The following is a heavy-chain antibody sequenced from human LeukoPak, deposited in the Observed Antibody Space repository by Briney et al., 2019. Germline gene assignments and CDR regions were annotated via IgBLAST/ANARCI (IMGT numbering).Heavy chain of an antibody. Sequence: SETLSLTCTVSGGSISSSSYYWGWIRQPPGKGLEWIGSIYYSGSTYYNPSLKSRVTVSVDTSKNQFSLKLSSVTAADTAVYYCARENYDFWSGYYTDYWGQGTLVTVSS. D-gene: IGHD3-3*01. J-gene: IGHJ4*02. V-gene: IGHV4-39*07. CDR1: GGSISSSSYY. CDR3: ARENYDFWSGYYTDY. CDR2: IYYSGST.